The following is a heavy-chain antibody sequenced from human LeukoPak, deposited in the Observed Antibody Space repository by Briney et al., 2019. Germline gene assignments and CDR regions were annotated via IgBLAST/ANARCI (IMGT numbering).Heavy chain of an antibody. D-gene: IGHD3-10*02. CDR3: AELGITMIGGV. CDR1: GLRFSDYY. Sequence: GGSLRLSCAASGLRFSDYYVSWIRQAPGKGLQWVSYISSGGDIMHYADSVKGRFTSSRDNAKNSLYLQINSLRAEDTAVYYCAELGITMIGGVWGKGTTVTISS. CDR2: ISSGGDIM. J-gene: IGHJ6*04. V-gene: IGHV3-11*04.